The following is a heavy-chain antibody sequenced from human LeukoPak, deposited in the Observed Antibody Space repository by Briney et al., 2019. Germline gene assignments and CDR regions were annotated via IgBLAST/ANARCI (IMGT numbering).Heavy chain of an antibody. Sequence: PGGSLRLSCAASGFTFSSYAMSWVRQAPGKGLEWVSSISSSSSYIYYADSVKGRFTISRDNAKNSLYLQMNSLRAEDTAVYYCARATDYYGSGSSDYWGQGTLVTVSS. J-gene: IGHJ4*02. CDR1: GFTFSSYA. CDR3: ARATDYYGSGSSDY. D-gene: IGHD3-10*01. V-gene: IGHV3-21*01. CDR2: ISSSSSYI.